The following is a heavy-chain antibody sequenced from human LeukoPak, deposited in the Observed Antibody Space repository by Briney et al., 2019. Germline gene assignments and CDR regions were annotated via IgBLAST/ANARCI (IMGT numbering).Heavy chain of an antibody. CDR3: AKVLPDYGAYGRLFDP. CDR1: RFTFSSYA. Sequence: GGSLRLSCAASRFTFSSYAVSWVRQAPGKGLDWASRISASGGNTYSADAVKGRFTLSRDNSKNTLYLQMNSLRAEDTAVYYCAKVLPDYGAYGRLFDPWGQGTLVTVSS. J-gene: IGHJ5*02. D-gene: IGHD4-17*01. CDR2: ISASGGNT. V-gene: IGHV3-23*01.